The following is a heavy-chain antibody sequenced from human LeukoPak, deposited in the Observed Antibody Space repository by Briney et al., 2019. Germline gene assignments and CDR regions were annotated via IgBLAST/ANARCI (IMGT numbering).Heavy chain of an antibody. V-gene: IGHV3-21*01. CDR1: GFTFSSYR. J-gene: IGHJ4*02. D-gene: IGHD2-2*01. Sequence: PGGSLRLSCAASGFTFSSYRMNWVRQAPGKGLEWVSSISSSSSYIYYADTVKGRFTISRDIAKNSLYLQMNSLRAEDTAVYYCARDLVVVPAAPGAFDYWGQGNLVTVSS. CDR3: ARDLVVVPAAPGAFDY. CDR2: ISSSSSYI.